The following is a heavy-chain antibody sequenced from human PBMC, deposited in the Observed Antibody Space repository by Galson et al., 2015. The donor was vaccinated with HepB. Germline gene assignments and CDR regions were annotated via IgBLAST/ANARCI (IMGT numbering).Heavy chain of an antibody. Sequence: QVQLQESGPGLVKPSETLSLTCSVSGGSISGPSWNWIRQPAGKGLEWIGRIYSSGSTMNNPSLRGRVTMSVDTSKNQFSLKLTSVTAADTAVYYCARRGVEYRSSTWENWLDPWGPGTLVTVSS. J-gene: IGHJ5*02. CDR3: ARRGVEYRSSTWENWLDP. CDR1: GGSISGPS. D-gene: IGHD6-6*01. CDR2: IYSSGST. V-gene: IGHV4-4*07.